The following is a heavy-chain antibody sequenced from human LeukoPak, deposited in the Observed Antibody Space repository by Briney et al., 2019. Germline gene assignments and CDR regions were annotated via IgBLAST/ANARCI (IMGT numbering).Heavy chain of an antibody. CDR1: GYSISGGYY. J-gene: IGHJ3*02. D-gene: IGHD1-26*01. Sequence: DPSETLSLTCTVSGYSISGGYYWGWIRQPPGKGLEWIGSIYHSGSTYYNPSLKSRVTISVDTSKNQFSLKLSSVTAADTAVYYCARAVGWELLLDAFDIWGQGTMVTVSS. V-gene: IGHV4-38-2*02. CDR3: ARAVGWELLLDAFDI. CDR2: IYHSGST.